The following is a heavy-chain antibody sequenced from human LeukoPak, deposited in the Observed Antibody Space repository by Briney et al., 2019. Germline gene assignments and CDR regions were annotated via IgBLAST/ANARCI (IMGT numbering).Heavy chain of an antibody. V-gene: IGHV1-69*13. CDR2: IIPIFGTT. Sequence: SVKVSCKASGGTFSTYAITWVPQAPGQGLEWMGGIIPIFGTTHYAQKFQGRVTITSDGSTSTAPIELSSLRSEDTAVYYCARVGPKDVVVESATMGYYYYYYGMDVWGQGTPVTVSS. D-gene: IGHD2-2*01. J-gene: IGHJ6*02. CDR1: GGTFSTYA. CDR3: ARVGPKDVVVESATMGYYYYYYGMDV.